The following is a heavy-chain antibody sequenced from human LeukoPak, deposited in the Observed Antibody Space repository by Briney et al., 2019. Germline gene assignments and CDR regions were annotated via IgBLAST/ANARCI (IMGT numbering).Heavy chain of an antibody. CDR1: GFTICSDS. J-gene: IGHJ4*02. CDR3: ARVGGSGSFDS. Sequence: PGGSLRLSCAASGFTICSDSMHWIRQAPGKGLEYVSAIGYGGDTYYANSVKGRFTISRDISKNTLYLQMGSLRPEDMAVYYCARVGGSGSFDSWGQGTLVSVSS. D-gene: IGHD6-19*01. V-gene: IGHV3-64*01. CDR2: IGYGGDT.